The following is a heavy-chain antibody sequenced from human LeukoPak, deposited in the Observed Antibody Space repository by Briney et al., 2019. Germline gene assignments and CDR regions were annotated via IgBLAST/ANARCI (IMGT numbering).Heavy chain of an antibody. Sequence: ASETLSLTCTVSGGSISSYYWSWIRQPPGKGLEWIGYIYYSGTTSYNSSLKSRVTISVDTSKNQFSLRLSSVTAADTAVYYCARFPPSGYSGYGYFDYWGQGTLVTVSS. D-gene: IGHD5-12*01. V-gene: IGHV4-59*08. J-gene: IGHJ4*02. CDR1: GGSISSYY. CDR3: ARFPPSGYSGYGYFDY. CDR2: IYYSGTT.